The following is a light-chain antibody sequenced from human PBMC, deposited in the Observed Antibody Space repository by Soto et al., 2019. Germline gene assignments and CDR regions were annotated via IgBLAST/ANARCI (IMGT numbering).Light chain of an antibody. CDR1: QSVVVKDGNTY. V-gene: IGKV2-30*01. J-gene: IGKJ2*01. Sequence: DVVMTQSPLSLSVTVGQPASISCRCSQSVVVKDGNTYLNWFLQRPGQSPRRLIYKVFYRDSGVPDRFSGSGSVNDFTLRISRVEAEDVGVYFCMQGSRWPYTFGQGTKLEIK. CDR3: MQGSRWPYT. CDR2: KVF.